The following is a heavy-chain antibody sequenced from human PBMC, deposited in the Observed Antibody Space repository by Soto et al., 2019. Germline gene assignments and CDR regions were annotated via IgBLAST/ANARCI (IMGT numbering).Heavy chain of an antibody. D-gene: IGHD3-3*02. V-gene: IGHV4-31*03. J-gene: IGHJ5*01. CDR1: GGSISRGGYY. CDR3: ARLRAFPQSLDS. Sequence: PSETLSLTCTVSGGSISRGGYYWSWIRQHPGKGLEWIGYIYYGGCTYYNPSLESRVTISVETSKSQFSLRLSSVTAADTAVYYFARLRAFPQSLDSWGPGTLVTLSS. CDR2: IYYGGCT.